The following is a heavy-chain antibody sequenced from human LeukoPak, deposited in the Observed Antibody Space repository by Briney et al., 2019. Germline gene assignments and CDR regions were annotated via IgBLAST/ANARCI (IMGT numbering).Heavy chain of an antibody. CDR2: IWYDGSNK. Sequence: GGSLRLSCAASRFTFRNHGMHWVRQAPGKGLEWVAVIWYDGSNKYYADSVKGRLTISRDNSKNTLYLQMNSLRAEDTAVYYCAREGPRGNSQFDYWGQGTLVTVSS. J-gene: IGHJ4*02. V-gene: IGHV3-33*01. CDR3: AREGPRGNSQFDY. CDR1: RFTFRNHG. D-gene: IGHD2/OR15-2a*01.